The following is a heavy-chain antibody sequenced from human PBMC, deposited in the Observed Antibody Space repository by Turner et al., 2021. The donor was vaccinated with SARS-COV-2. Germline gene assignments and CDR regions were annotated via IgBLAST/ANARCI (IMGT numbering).Heavy chain of an antibody. CDR3: AGEVVVLTTTHYGMDV. J-gene: IGHJ6*02. CDR2: IYFSGST. V-gene: IGHV4-30-4*01. CDR1: GGSISSGDYY. Sequence: QVQLQESGPGLVKPSQTLSLTCTVSGGSISSGDYYWSWIRQPPGKGLEWIGYIYFSGSTSYNPSLKSRVTISVDTSKNQFSLKLSSVTAADTAVYYCAGEVVVLTTTHYGMDVWGQGTTVTVSS. D-gene: IGHD1-26*01.